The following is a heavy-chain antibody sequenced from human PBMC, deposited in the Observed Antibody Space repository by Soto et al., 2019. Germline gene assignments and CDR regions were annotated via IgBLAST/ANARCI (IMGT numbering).Heavy chain of an antibody. J-gene: IGHJ6*03. Sequence: SETLSLTCAVYGGSFSGYYWRWIRQPPGKGLEWIGEINHSGSTNYNPSLKSRVTISVDTSKNQFSLKLSSVTAADTAVYYCATQQLTMRYYYYKDVWGKGTTVTVSS. D-gene: IGHD6-13*01. CDR3: ATQQLTMRYYYYKDV. V-gene: IGHV4-34*01. CDR2: INHSGST. CDR1: GGSFSGYY.